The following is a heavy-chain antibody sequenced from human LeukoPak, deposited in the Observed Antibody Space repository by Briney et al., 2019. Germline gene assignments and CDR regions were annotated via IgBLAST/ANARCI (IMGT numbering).Heavy chain of an antibody. CDR2: IYYSGST. CDR1: GGSISSSSYY. J-gene: IGHJ4*02. CDR3: ARLNVYLDY. Sequence: PSETLSLTCTVSGGSISSSSYYWGWIRQPPGTGLEWIGSIYYSGSTHYNPSLKSRVTISVDTSKNQFSLKLSSVTAADPAVYYCARLNVYLDYWGQGTLVTVSS. V-gene: IGHV4-39*01.